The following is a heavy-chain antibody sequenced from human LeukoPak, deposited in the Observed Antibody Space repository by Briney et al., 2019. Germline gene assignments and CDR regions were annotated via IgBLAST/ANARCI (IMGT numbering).Heavy chain of an antibody. J-gene: IGHJ4*02. Sequence: ASVKVSCKASGYTFTGYYMHWVRRAPGQGLEWMGWINPNSGGTHYAQKFQGRVTMTRDTSISTAYMELSRLRSDDTAVYYCASRDGPQGGFDYWGQGTLVTVSS. V-gene: IGHV1-2*02. D-gene: IGHD5-24*01. CDR2: INPNSGGT. CDR1: GYTFTGYY. CDR3: ASRDGPQGGFDY.